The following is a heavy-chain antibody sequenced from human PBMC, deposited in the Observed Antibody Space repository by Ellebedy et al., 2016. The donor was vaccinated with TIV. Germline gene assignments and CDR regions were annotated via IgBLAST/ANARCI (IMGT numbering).Heavy chain of an antibody. V-gene: IGHV3-21*01. CDR1: GFTFSSYS. CDR3: ARDRKVARDY. J-gene: IGHJ4*02. D-gene: IGHD2-15*01. Sequence: GESLKISCEVSGFTFSSYSMNWVRQAPGKGLEWVSSISSSSSYIYYADSVKGRFTISRDNAKNSLYLQMNSLRAEDTAVYYCARDRKVARDYWGQGTLVTVSS. CDR2: ISSSSSYI.